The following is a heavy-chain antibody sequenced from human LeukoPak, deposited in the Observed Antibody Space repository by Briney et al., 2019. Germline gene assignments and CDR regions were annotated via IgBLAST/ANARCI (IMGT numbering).Heavy chain of an antibody. D-gene: IGHD3-22*01. CDR2: INHSGST. CDR3: ARHVSRMIVVVITTFHFDY. V-gene: IGHV4-34*01. CDR1: GGSFSGYY. Sequence: SETLSLTCAVYGGSFSGYYWSWIRQPPGKGLEWIGEINHSGSTNYNPSLKSRVTISVDTSKNQFSLKLSSVTAADTAVYYCARHVSRMIVVVITTFHFDYWGQGTLVTVSS. J-gene: IGHJ4*02.